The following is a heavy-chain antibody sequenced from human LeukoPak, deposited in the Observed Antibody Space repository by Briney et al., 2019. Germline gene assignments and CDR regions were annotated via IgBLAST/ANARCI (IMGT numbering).Heavy chain of an antibody. D-gene: IGHD4/OR15-4a*01. Sequence: TSVTLSLTCTVSRVSISSGGYYWSWIRQHPGKGLEWIGYIHYSGSTYNNPSLKSRITISIDTTQNRFSLKLTSVTAADTAVYYCARRGYGGAMDVWGQGTTVTVSS. CDR3: ARRGYGGAMDV. V-gene: IGHV4-31*03. CDR2: IHYSGST. CDR1: RVSISSGGYY. J-gene: IGHJ6*02.